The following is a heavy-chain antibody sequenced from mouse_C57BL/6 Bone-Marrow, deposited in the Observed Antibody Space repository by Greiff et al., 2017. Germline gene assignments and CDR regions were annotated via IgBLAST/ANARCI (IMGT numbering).Heavy chain of an antibody. CDR2: IWSGGST. Sequence: VQLQQSGPGLVQPSQSLSITCTASGFSLTSYGVHWVRQSPGKGLEWLGVIWSGGSTDYNAAFISRLSISKDNSKSHVFFKMNSLQADDTAIYYCADYDGAYWGQGTLVTVSA. V-gene: IGHV2-2*01. D-gene: IGHD2-4*01. CDR3: ADYDGAY. J-gene: IGHJ3*01. CDR1: GFSLTSYG.